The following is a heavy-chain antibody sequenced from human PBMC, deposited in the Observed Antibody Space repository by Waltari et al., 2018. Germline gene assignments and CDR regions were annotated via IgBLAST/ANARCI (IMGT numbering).Heavy chain of an antibody. CDR2: ISSDGSVT. Sequence: QVQVVESGGGVVQPGRSLSLSCAASGFTFSSNGMHWVRQAPGKGLDWVAIISSDGSVTHYADSVKGRFTVSRDNSNNMLYLQMNSLTAEDTAMYYCAKGCNFGSRCYYTDSWGQGTLVTVSS. CDR3: AKGCNFGSRCYYTDS. D-gene: IGHD2-2*01. CDR1: GFTFSSNG. J-gene: IGHJ4*02. V-gene: IGHV3-30*18.